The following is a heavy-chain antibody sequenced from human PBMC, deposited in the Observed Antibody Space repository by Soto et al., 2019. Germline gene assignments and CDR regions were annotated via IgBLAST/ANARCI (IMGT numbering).Heavy chain of an antibody. D-gene: IGHD3-22*01. Sequence: QVQLVQSGAEVKKPGASVKVSCKASGYTFTSYYIHWVRQAPGQGLEWMGMINTRGGSTGYAQTIQGRVTLTRDTSTSTVYMDLSSLTSEDTAVYYCARGGSGYYTLWGQGTLVTVSS. CDR2: INTRGGST. V-gene: IGHV1-46*01. CDR1: GYTFTSYY. J-gene: IGHJ4*02. CDR3: ARGGSGYYTL.